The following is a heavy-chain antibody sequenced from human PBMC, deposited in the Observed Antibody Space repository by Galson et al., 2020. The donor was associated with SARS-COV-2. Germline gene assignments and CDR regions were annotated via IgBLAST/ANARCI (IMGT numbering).Heavy chain of an antibody. Sequence: GGSLRLSCAASGFTFSSYAMNWVRQAPGKGLEWVSSISASGGTTFYADSVKGRFTISRDDSKSTLYLQMNSLRVEDTAVYYCAKKRGLPTVSQSYFDYWGQGTLVTVSS. J-gene: IGHJ4*02. CDR3: AKKRGLPTVSQSYFDY. CDR1: GFTFSSYA. V-gene: IGHV3-23*01. CDR2: ISASGGTT. D-gene: IGHD4-4*01.